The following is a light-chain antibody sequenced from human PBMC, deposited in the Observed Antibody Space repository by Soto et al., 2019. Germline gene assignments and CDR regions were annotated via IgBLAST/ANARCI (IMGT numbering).Light chain of an antibody. Sequence: DKQMTHSPPTLSVSVGDRDTITCRASQTVSSWLAWYQQKPGKAPRLLIYKASTLEGGVPSRFSGSGSGTEFTLTISSLQPEDFATYYCQHYNSYSDAFGQGTKVDIK. CDR2: KAS. CDR3: QHYNSYSDA. CDR1: QTVSSW. J-gene: IGKJ1*01. V-gene: IGKV1-5*03.